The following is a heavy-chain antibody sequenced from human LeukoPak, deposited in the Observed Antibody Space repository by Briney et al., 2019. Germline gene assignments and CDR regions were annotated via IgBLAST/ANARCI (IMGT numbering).Heavy chain of an antibody. J-gene: IGHJ6*04. V-gene: IGHV4-4*07. CDR3: AREALIEGFYYFMDV. CDR2: FYSSVNT. Sequence: SETLSLTCTVSGGSISSYYWSWIRQPPGEGLEWIGRFYSSVNTNYNPSLKSRVTMSVDTSQNQFSLKLSSVTAADTAVYYCAREALIEGFYYFMDVWGKGTTVTVSS. CDR1: GGSISSYY.